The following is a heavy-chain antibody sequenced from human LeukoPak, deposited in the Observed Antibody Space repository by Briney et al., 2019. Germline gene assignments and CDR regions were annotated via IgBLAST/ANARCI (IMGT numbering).Heavy chain of an antibody. J-gene: IGHJ6*03. CDR3: AKGSIGYCSSTSCYDYYYYMDV. D-gene: IGHD2-2*01. CDR2: ASGSGDST. CDR1: GFTFSNYA. V-gene: IGHV3-23*01. Sequence: GGSLRLSCAASGFTFSNYAMSWVRQAPGKGLEWVSHASGSGDSTYYADSVKGRFTISRDNSKNTLYLQMSGLRADDTAVYYCAKGSIGYCSSTSCYDYYYYMDVWGKGTTVTVSS.